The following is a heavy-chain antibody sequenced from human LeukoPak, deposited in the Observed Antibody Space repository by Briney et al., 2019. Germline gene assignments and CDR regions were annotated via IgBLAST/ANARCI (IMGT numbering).Heavy chain of an antibody. V-gene: IGHV3-23*01. CDR2: IRDSGSST. CDR1: GFTFITYA. J-gene: IGHJ4*02. Sequence: GGSLRLSCAASGFTFITYAMSWVRQAPGKGLEWVSAIRDSGSSTHYADSVKGRFTTSRDNSKNTLFLQMNSLRAEDTAIYYCAKYGPQDSGSSHFDYWGQGALVTVSS. D-gene: IGHD1-26*01. CDR3: AKYGPQDSGSSHFDY.